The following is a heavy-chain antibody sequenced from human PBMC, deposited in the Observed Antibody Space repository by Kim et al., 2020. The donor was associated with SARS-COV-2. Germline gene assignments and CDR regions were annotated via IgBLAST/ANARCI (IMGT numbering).Heavy chain of an antibody. D-gene: IGHD1-26*01. CDR3: ARMRSRHEYYFDY. J-gene: IGHJ4*02. V-gene: IGHV1-69*13. CDR1: GGTFSSYA. Sequence: SVKVSCKASGGTFSSYAISWVRQAPGQGLEWMGGIIPIFGTANYAQKFQGRVTITADESTSTAYMELSSLRSEDTAVYYCARMRSRHEYYFDYWGQGTLVTVSS. CDR2: IIPIFGTA.